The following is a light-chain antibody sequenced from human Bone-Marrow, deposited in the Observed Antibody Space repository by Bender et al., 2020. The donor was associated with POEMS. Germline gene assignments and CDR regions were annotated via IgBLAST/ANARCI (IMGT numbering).Light chain of an antibody. CDR2: SSH. CDR3: AFWDDSLNGWV. J-gene: IGLJ3*02. V-gene: IGLV1-44*01. Sequence: QSVLTQPPSASGTPGQRVTISCSGGSSNIGAHAVNWYQHLPGTAPKLLIYSSHRRPSEVPDRFSGSRSGTSASLAISGLQSEDEADYYCAFWDDSLNGWVFGGGTKLTVL. CDR1: SSNIGAHA.